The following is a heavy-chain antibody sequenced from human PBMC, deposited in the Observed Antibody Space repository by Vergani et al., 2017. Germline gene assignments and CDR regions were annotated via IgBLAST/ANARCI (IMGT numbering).Heavy chain of an antibody. CDR1: GDTFVYYG. V-gene: IGHV1-18*01. J-gene: IGHJ6*02. D-gene: IGHD3-9*01. Sequence: QVQLVQSGAEVKKPGASVKVSCKASGDTFVYYGISWVRQAPGQGLEWMGWISVYNGNTNYAQGLQGRVTMTTDTSTSTAYMELRSLTSDDTAVYYCAKGGLSYDIFGGDKYYYYGLDVWGQGTTVTVSS. CDR3: AKGGLSYDIFGGDKYYYYGLDV. CDR2: ISVYNGNT.